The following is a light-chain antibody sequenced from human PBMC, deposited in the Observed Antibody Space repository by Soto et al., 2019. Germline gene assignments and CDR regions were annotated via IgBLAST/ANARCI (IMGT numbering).Light chain of an antibody. Sequence: DVQITPSPATLSGSVGDRVTTTCRASQTISSWLAWYQQKPGKAPKLLIYKASTLKSGVPSRFSGSGSGTEFTLTISSLQPDDFATYYCQQYNSYSAAFGQGTKVDIK. CDR1: QTISSW. CDR3: QQYNSYSAA. CDR2: KAS. V-gene: IGKV1-5*03. J-gene: IGKJ1*01.